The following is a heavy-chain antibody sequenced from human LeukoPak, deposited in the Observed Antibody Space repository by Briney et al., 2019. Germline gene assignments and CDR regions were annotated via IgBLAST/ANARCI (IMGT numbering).Heavy chain of an antibody. Sequence: GRSLRLSCAASGFTFSGYGMHWVRQAPGKGLEWVAIISYEGSNKNYANSVKGRFTISRDNSKNTLYLQMNSLRAEDTAVYYCAKDAYYYDSRSHAFDIWGQGTMVTVSS. CDR3: AKDAYYYDSRSHAFDI. V-gene: IGHV3-30*18. CDR2: ISYEGSNK. D-gene: IGHD3-22*01. J-gene: IGHJ3*02. CDR1: GFTFSGYG.